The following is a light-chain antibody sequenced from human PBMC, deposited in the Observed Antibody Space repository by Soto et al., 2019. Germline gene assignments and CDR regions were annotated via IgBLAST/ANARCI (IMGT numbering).Light chain of an antibody. CDR1: SSDVGSHNH. CDR2: EVF. Sequence: QSVLTQPASVSGSPGQSIAISCTGTSSDVGSHNHVSWYQQYPGKAPKLIIYEVFNRPSGVSARLSGSKFGSTASLTISGLQAEDEADYYCNSLSAAGSSYVFGPGTKVTVL. CDR3: NSLSAAGSSYV. V-gene: IGLV2-14*01. J-gene: IGLJ1*01.